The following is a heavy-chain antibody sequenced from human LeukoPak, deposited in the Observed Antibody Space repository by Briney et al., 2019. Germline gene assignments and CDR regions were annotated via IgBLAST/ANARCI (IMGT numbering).Heavy chain of an antibody. Sequence: ASVKVSCKASGYTFTGYYMHWVRQAPGQGLEWMGIINPSGGSTSYAQKFQGRVTMTRDTSTSTVYMELSSLRSEDTAVYYCAREAPVGPGSGAFDIWGQGTMVTVSS. CDR3: AREAPVGPGSGAFDI. D-gene: IGHD3-10*01. CDR1: GYTFTGYY. V-gene: IGHV1-46*01. J-gene: IGHJ3*02. CDR2: INPSGGST.